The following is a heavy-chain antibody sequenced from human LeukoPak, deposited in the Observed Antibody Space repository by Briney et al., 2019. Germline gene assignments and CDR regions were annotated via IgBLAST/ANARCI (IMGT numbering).Heavy chain of an antibody. CDR3: ARDFRNDGWFDP. J-gene: IGHJ5*02. Sequence: SETLSLTCTVSGGSISSYYWSWIRQPPGKGLEWIGYIYYSGSTNYNPSLKSRVTISVDTSKNHFSLNLSSVTAADTAVYYCARDFRNDGWFDPWGQGTFVTVSS. CDR2: IYYSGST. V-gene: IGHV4-59*01. D-gene: IGHD1-1*01. CDR1: GGSISSYY.